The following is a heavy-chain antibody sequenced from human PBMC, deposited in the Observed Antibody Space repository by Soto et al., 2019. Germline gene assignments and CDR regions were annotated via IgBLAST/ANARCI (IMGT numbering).Heavy chain of an antibody. D-gene: IGHD1-26*01. CDR1: GFTFSSYS. Sequence: EVQLVESGGGLVKPGGSLRLSCAASGFTFSSYSMNWVRQAPGKGLEWVSSISSSSSYIYYADSVKGRFTISRDNAKNSLYLQMNSLRAEDTAVYYCARDWRGLLYYYYGMDVWGQGTTVTVSS. V-gene: IGHV3-21*01. CDR3: ARDWRGLLYYYYGMDV. CDR2: ISSSSSYI. J-gene: IGHJ6*02.